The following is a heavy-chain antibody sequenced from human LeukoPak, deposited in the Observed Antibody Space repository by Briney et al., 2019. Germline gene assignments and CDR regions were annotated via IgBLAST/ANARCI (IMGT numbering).Heavy chain of an antibody. J-gene: IGHJ4*02. D-gene: IGHD1-26*01. CDR1: GYTFTGYY. CDR2: INPNSGGT. V-gene: IGHV1-2*02. CDR3: ARSKDGSYNAFDY. Sequence: ASVKVSCKASGYTFTGYYMHWVRQAPGQGLEWMGWINPNSGGTNYAQKFQGRVTMTRDTSISTAYVELSRLRSDDTAVYYCARSKDGSYNAFDYWGQGTLVTVSS.